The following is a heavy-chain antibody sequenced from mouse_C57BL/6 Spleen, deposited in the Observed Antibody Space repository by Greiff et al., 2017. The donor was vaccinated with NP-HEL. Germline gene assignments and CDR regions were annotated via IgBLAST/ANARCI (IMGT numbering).Heavy chain of an antibody. Sequence: VQLQQSGAELVKPGASVKLSCKASGYTFTSYWMHWVKQRPGRGLEWIGRIDPNSGGTKYNEKFKSKATLTVDKPSSTAYMQLSSLTSEDSAVYYCAGGTTVVPYYYAMDYWGQGTSVTVSS. CDR2: IDPNSGGT. J-gene: IGHJ4*01. CDR1: GYTFTSYW. CDR3: AGGTTVVPYYYAMDY. D-gene: IGHD1-1*01. V-gene: IGHV1-72*01.